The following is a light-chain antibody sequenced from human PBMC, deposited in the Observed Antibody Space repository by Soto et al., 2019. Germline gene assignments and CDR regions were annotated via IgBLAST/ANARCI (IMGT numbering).Light chain of an antibody. Sequence: QSLGRLSLSDLEIGGLAFMASQSVRRNLAWYQQKPGQAPRLLIYGASTKATGIPARFSGSGSGTEFTLTISSLQSEDFAGYYCQQYTNWPLWTVGEGTKVDIK. CDR2: GAS. V-gene: IGKV3-15*01. J-gene: IGKJ1*01. CDR3: QQYTNWPLWT. CDR1: QSVRRN.